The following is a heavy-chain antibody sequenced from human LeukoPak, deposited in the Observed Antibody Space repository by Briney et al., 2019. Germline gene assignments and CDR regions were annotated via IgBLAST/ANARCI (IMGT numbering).Heavy chain of an antibody. V-gene: IGHV1-18*01. CDR3: ARDLGLGPYDSSAILDY. Sequence: ASVKVSCKASGGTFSSYAISWVRQAPGQGLEWMGWISAYNGNTNYAQKLQGRVTMTTDTSTSTACMELRSLRSDDTAVYYCARDLGLGPYDSSAILDYWGQGTLVTVSS. J-gene: IGHJ4*02. D-gene: IGHD3-22*01. CDR1: GGTFSSYA. CDR2: ISAYNGNT.